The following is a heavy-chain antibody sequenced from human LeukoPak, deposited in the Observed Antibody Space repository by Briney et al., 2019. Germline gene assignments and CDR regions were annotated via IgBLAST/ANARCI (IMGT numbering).Heavy chain of an antibody. D-gene: IGHD5-12*01. CDR3: ASSLIVAIDYFDY. V-gene: IGHV3-7*01. CDR2: IKQDGSEK. J-gene: IGHJ4*02. CDR1: GFTFSSYW. Sequence: GGSLRLSCAASGFTFSSYWMSWVRQAPGKGLEWVANIKQDGSEKYYVDSVKGRFTISRDNAKNSLYLQMNSLRAEDTAVYYCASSLIVAIDYFDYWGQGTLVTVSS.